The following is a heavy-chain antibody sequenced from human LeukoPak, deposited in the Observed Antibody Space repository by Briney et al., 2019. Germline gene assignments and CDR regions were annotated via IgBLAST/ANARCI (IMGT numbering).Heavy chain of an antibody. V-gene: IGHV1-18*01. CDR3: ARDLVEGVAGYYYYYGMDV. CDR1: GYTFTSYG. CDR2: TSAYNGNT. D-gene: IGHD6-19*01. J-gene: IGHJ6*02. Sequence: GASVKVSCKASGYTFTSYGISWVRQAPGQGLEWMGWTSAYNGNTNYAQKLQGRVTMTTDTSTSTAYMELRSLRSDDTAVYYCARDLVEGVAGYYYYYGMDVWGQGTTVTVSS.